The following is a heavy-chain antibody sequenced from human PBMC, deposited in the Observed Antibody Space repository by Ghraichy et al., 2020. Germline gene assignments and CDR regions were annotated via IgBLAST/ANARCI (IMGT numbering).Heavy chain of an antibody. J-gene: IGHJ3*02. CDR2: IWYDGSNK. CDR1: GFTFSSYG. Sequence: GGSLRLSCAASGFTFSSYGMHWVRQAPGKGLEWVAVIWYDGSNKYYADSVKGRFTISRDNSKNTLYLQMNSLRAEDTAVYYCATDYYDSSGLLVYAFDIWGQGTMVTVSS. V-gene: IGHV3-33*01. CDR3: ATDYYDSSGLLVYAFDI. D-gene: IGHD3-22*01.